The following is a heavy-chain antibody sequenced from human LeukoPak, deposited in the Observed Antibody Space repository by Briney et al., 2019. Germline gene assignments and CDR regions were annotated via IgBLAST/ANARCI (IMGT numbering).Heavy chain of an antibody. CDR2: INHSGST. Sequence: SETLSLTCAVYGGSFSGYYWSWIRQPPGKGLEWIGEINHSGSTNYNPSPKSRVTISVDTSKNQFSLKLSSVTAADTAVYYCARGYRYYYGSGSYYTPRYFDYWGQGTLVTVSS. CDR3: ARGYRYYYGSGSYYTPRYFDY. V-gene: IGHV4-34*01. J-gene: IGHJ4*02. CDR1: GGSFSGYY. D-gene: IGHD3-10*01.